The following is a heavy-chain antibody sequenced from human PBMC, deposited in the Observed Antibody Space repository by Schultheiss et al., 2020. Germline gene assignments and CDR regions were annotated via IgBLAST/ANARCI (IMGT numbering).Heavy chain of an antibody. D-gene: IGHD5-18*01. CDR1: GITFSTYG. V-gene: IGHV3-33*08. J-gene: IGHJ4*02. CDR2: IWYDGSNK. CDR3: AGGYSYGFDY. Sequence: GESLKISCTASGITFSTYGMHWVRQAPGKGLEWVAVIWYDGSNKYYADSVKGRFTISRDNSKNTLYLQMNSLRDEDTAVYYCAGGYSYGFDYWGQGTLVTVSS.